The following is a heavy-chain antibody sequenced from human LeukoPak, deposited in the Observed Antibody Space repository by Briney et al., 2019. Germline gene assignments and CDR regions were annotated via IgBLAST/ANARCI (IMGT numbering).Heavy chain of an antibody. CDR2: INSDGSTT. CDR3: ARAGNYYFEH. CDR1: GFTFRPYW. Sequence: PGGSLRLSCAASGFTFRPYWMHWVRQPPGQGQVWVSRINSDGSTTNYADSVKGRFTVSRDKAQNTLYLQMSSLRAEDTAVYYCARAGNYYFEHWRQGALVSVSS. J-gene: IGHJ4*02. D-gene: IGHD3-10*01. V-gene: IGHV3-74*01.